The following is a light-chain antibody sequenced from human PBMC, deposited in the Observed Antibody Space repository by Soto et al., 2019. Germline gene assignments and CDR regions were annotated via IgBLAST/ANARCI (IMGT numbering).Light chain of an antibody. V-gene: IGKV2-28*01. J-gene: IGKJ3*01. Sequence: DIVMTQSPLSLPVTPGDPASIYCTSSQSLLYIDGYNYLDWYLQQPGQPPKLLIYSASNRASGVPARFSGSGSGTDFTLKISRVEAEDVGVYFCMQARQTPFTFGPGTKVDIK. CDR3: MQARQTPFT. CDR1: QSLLYIDGYNY. CDR2: SAS.